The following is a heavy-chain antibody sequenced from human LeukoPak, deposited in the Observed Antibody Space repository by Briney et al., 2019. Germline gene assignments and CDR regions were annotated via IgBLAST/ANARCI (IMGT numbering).Heavy chain of an antibody. V-gene: IGHV5-51*01. CDR1: GYSFTTYW. CDR3: ATTTSG. CDR2: IFPGDSDT. D-gene: IGHD4-17*01. Sequence: GESLKISCKASGYSFTTYWIGWVRQMPGKGLEWMGIIFPGDSDTGYSPSFQGQVTISVDTSISTVYLQWSSLKASDTAMYFCATTTSGWGLGTLVTVSS. J-gene: IGHJ4*02.